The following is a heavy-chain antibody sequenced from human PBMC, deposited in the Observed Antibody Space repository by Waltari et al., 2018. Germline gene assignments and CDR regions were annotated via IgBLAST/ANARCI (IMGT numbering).Heavy chain of an antibody. CDR3: ARGRLAHTSSWDCDL. CDR1: GYTFTGHY. J-gene: IGHJ5*02. D-gene: IGHD6-13*01. Sequence: QVQLEQSGPEVKRAGASMKVSCTASGYTFTGHYLYWLRKTRRQVLECLGWIYPETGGTTLAQKFQGRLTWTTDTSIRTAYMELSGLTVDDTGIYYCARGRLAHTSSWDCDLWGPGTVITVSA. V-gene: IGHV1-2*02. CDR2: IYPETGGT.